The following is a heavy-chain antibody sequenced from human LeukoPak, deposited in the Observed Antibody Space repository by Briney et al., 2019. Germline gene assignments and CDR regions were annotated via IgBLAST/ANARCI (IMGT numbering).Heavy chain of an antibody. CDR2: IYPGDSDT. CDR3: ARLSYDFWSGYKSMPNWFDP. Sequence: GESLKISCKGSGYSYTSYWIGWVRQMPGKGLEWMGIIYPGDSDTRYSPSFQGQVTISAGKSISTAYLQWSSLKASDTAMYYCARLSYDFWSGYKSMPNWFDPWGQGTLVTVSS. J-gene: IGHJ5*02. CDR1: GYSYTSYW. V-gene: IGHV5-51*01. D-gene: IGHD3-3*01.